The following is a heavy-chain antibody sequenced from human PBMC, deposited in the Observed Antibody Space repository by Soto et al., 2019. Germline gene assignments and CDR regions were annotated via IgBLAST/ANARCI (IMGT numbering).Heavy chain of an antibody. Sequence: EVQLVESGGGSIQPGGSLRLSCVASGFTFSSYWMHWVRQAPGKGRVWVSRFKSDGGGTYKAVSVEGRLTISRDNAKNXXYLQMNSLRAEDTAVYYCARGDGDRLDGNGYLARHWGQGPLVTVSS. D-gene: IGHD5-18*01. CDR3: ARGDGDRLDGNGYLARH. J-gene: IGHJ4*02. CDR1: GFTFSSYW. V-gene: IGHV3-74*01. CDR2: FKSDGGGT.